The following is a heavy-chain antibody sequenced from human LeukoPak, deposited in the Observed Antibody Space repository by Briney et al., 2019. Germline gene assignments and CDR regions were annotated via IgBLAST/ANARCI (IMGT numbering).Heavy chain of an antibody. CDR1: GFTFDDYA. D-gene: IGHD3-3*01. J-gene: IGHJ4*02. CDR2: ISWNSGSI. CDR3: AKDIYTRFLETGFDY. Sequence: ALRLSCAASGFTFDDYAMHWVRQAPGKGLEWVSGISWNSGSIGYADSVKGRFTISRDNAKNSLYLQMNSLRAEDTALYYCAKDIYTRFLETGFDYWGQGTLVTVSS. V-gene: IGHV3-9*01.